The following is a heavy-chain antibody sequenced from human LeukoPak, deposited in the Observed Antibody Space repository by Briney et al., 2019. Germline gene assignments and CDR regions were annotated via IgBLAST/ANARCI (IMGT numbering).Heavy chain of an antibody. CDR2: INPNSGGT. V-gene: IGHV1-2*06. CDR1: GYTFTGYY. Sequence: ASVKVSCKASGYTFTGYYMHWVLQAPGQGLEWMGRINPNSGGTNYAQKFQGRVTMTRDTSISTAYMELSRLRSDDTAVYYCARERVYYDSSGYTRGRFDYWGQGTLVSVSS. CDR3: ARERVYYDSSGYTRGRFDY. D-gene: IGHD3-22*01. J-gene: IGHJ4*02.